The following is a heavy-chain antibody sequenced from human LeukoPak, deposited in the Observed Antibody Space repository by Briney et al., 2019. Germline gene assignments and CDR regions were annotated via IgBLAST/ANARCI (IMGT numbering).Heavy chain of an antibody. D-gene: IGHD3-3*01. J-gene: IGHJ4*02. CDR3: ARVSTIFGVVIRRYYFGY. Sequence: ASVKVSCKASGGTFSSYAISWVRQAPGQGLEWMGRIIPILGIANYAQKFQGRVTITADKSTSTAYMELSSLRSEDTAVYYCARVSTIFGVVIRRYYFGYWGQGTLVTVSS. V-gene: IGHV1-69*04. CDR2: IIPILGIA. CDR1: GGTFSSYA.